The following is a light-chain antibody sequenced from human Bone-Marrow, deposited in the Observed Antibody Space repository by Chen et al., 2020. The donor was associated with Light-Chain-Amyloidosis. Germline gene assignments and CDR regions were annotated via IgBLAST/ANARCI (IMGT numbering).Light chain of an antibody. CDR3: CSYAGSSTFDVV. V-gene: IGLV2-23*03. J-gene: IGLJ2*01. Sequence: QSALTQPASVSGSPGQSSTLSCTGTSSDVGSYNLVSWYQQHPGKAPKLMIYEGSKRPSGVSNRFSGSKSGNTASLTISGLQAEDEADYYCCSYAGSSTFDVVFGGGTKLTVL. CDR1: SSDVGSYNL. CDR2: EGS.